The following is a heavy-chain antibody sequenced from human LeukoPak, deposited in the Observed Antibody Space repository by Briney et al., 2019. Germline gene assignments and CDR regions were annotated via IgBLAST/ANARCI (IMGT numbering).Heavy chain of an antibody. J-gene: IGHJ4*02. CDR3: ATGFDIVLMVDQPTFGY. V-gene: IGHV1-18*01. CDR2: ISAYNGNT. CDR1: GYTFTSYG. Sequence: ASVKVSCKASGYTFTSYGISWVRQAPGQGLEWMGWISAYNGNTNYAQKLQGRVTMTTDTSTSTAYMELSSLRSEDTAVYYCATGFDIVLMVDQPTFGYWGQGTLVTVSS. D-gene: IGHD2-8*01.